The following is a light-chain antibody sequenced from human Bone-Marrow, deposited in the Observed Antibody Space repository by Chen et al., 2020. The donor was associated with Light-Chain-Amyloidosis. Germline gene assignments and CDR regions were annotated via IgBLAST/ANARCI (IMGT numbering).Light chain of an antibody. CDR3: QHYGTSVPWT. CDR2: GAS. Sequence: EIVLTQSPGTLSLSPGERATLSCRASQSASSTYLAWYQQKPGQAPRLLIYGASSRAIGIPDRFSGSGSGTDVTLTISRLEPEDFAVYYCQHYGTSVPWTFGQGTQVEIK. J-gene: IGKJ1*01. CDR1: QSASSTY. V-gene: IGKV3-20*01.